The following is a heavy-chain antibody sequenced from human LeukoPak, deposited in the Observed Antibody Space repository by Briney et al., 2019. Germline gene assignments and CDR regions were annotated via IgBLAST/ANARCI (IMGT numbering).Heavy chain of an antibody. D-gene: IGHD2-15*01. Sequence: GRSLRLSCAASGFTFSSYAMHWVRQAPGKGLEWVAIIWNDGSNKYYADSVKGRFTISRDNSKDTLYLQMNSLRAEDTAVYYCARASRIVVVVAAEDYWGQGTLVTVSS. CDR1: GFTFSSYA. CDR3: ARASRIVVVVAAEDY. CDR2: IWNDGSNK. J-gene: IGHJ4*02. V-gene: IGHV3-30*04.